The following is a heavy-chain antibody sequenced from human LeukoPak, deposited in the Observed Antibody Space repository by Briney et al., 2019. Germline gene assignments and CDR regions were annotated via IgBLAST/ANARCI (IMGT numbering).Heavy chain of an antibody. CDR3: VRDKDWGFDS. CDR2: IGTGTSTV. CDR1: GFTLTSST. Sequence: PGESLRLSCAASGFTLTSSTMNWVRQAPGKGLEWVSHIGTGTSTVGYADSIKGRFTISIDNAKNSVDLQMSSLRVDDSAVYYCVRDKDWGFDSWGQGTLVTVSS. J-gene: IGHJ4*02. V-gene: IGHV3-48*01. D-gene: IGHD7-27*01.